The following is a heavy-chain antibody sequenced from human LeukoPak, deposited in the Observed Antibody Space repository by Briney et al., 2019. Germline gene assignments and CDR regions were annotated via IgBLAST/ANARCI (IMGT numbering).Heavy chain of an antibody. V-gene: IGHV3-30-3*01. CDR3: ARGGGSGSYYYFDY. D-gene: IGHD3-10*01. CDR2: ISYDGSNK. CDR1: AFTFSSYP. Sequence: GGSLRLSCAASAFTFSSYPMHWVRQAPGKGLEWVAVISYDGSNKYYADSVKGRFTISRDNSKNTLYPQMNSLRAEDTAVYYCARGGGSGSYYYFDYWVQGTLVTVSS. J-gene: IGHJ4*02.